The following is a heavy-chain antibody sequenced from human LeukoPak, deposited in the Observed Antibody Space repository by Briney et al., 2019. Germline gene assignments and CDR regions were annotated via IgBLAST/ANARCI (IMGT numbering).Heavy chain of an antibody. CDR3: AKDGGEYSSPFDY. Sequence: GGSLRLSCAASGFTFSSYSMNWVRQAPGKGLEWVSYISSSSSTIYYADSVKGRFTISRDNSKNTLYLQMNSLRAEDTAVYYCAKDGGEYSSPFDYWGQGTLVTVSS. V-gene: IGHV3-48*01. J-gene: IGHJ4*02. CDR1: GFTFSSYS. CDR2: ISSSSSTI. D-gene: IGHD6-6*01.